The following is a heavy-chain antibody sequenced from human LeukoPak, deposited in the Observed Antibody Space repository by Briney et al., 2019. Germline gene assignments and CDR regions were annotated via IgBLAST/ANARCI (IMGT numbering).Heavy chain of an antibody. Sequence: GGTLRLSCAASGFTFSTYAMSWVRQAPGKGLEWVSGISGSGGSTYYADSVKGRFTISRDNSKNTLYLQMNSLRAEDTAVYYCAKYSWGAVAAPFDYWGQGTLVTVSS. CDR3: AKYSWGAVAAPFDY. D-gene: IGHD6-19*01. J-gene: IGHJ4*02. CDR1: GFTFSTYA. V-gene: IGHV3-23*01. CDR2: ISGSGGST.